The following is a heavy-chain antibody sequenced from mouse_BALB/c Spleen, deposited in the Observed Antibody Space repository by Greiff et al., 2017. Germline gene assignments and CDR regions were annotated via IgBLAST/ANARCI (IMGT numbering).Heavy chain of an antibody. CDR3: ARPYYDYKDYYAMDY. J-gene: IGHJ4*01. D-gene: IGHD2-4*01. CDR2: IDPANGNT. Sequence: VQLQQSGAELVKPGASVKLSCTASGFNIKDTYMHWVKQRPEQGLEWIGRIDPANGNTKYDPKFQGKATITADTSSNTAYLQLSSLTSEDTAVYYGARPYYDYKDYYAMDYWGQGTSVTVSS. V-gene: IGHV14-3*02. CDR1: GFNIKDTY.